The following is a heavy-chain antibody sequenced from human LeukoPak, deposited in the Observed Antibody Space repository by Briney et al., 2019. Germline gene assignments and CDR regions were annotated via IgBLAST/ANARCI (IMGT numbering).Heavy chain of an antibody. CDR3: ARQGGRNLLDS. D-gene: IGHD1-26*01. V-gene: IGHV4-59*08. CDR1: GGSMSSYY. Sequence: PSETLSLTCTVSGGSMSSYYWSWIRQPPGKGLEWIGHIYYSGSTNYNPSLKSRVTMSVDTSKNQFSLEVSSVTTADTAVYYCARQGGRNLLDSWGQGTLVTVSS. CDR2: IYYSGST. J-gene: IGHJ4*02.